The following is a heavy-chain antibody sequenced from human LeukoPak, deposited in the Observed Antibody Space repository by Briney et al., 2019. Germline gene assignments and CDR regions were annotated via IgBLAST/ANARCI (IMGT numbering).Heavy chain of an antibody. Sequence: GGSLRLSCAASGFTFSSYAMSWVRQAPGKGLEWVSAISGSSGSTYYADSVKGRFTISRDNSKNTLYLQMNSLRAEDTAVYYCAKDLSYYGSGSYPNWFDPWGQGTLVTVSS. CDR1: GFTFSSYA. V-gene: IGHV3-23*01. D-gene: IGHD3-10*01. CDR2: ISGSSGST. CDR3: AKDLSYYGSGSYPNWFDP. J-gene: IGHJ5*02.